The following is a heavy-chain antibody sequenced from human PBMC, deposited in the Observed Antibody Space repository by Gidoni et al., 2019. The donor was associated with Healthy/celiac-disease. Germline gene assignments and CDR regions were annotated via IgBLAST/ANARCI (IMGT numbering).Heavy chain of an antibody. V-gene: IGHV2-5*02. Sequence: QITLKESGPTRVKPTQTLTLTCTVSGCALSTSGVGVGWIRQPPGKALEWLALIYWDADKRYSPSLKGRLTITKDTSTPPVVLTMTIVDPVDTATYYCAPRLAFSSWLEFADWGQGTLVTVSS. D-gene: IGHD6-13*01. CDR2: IYWDADK. CDR1: GCALSTSGVG. J-gene: IGHJ4*02. CDR3: APRLAFSSWLEFAD.